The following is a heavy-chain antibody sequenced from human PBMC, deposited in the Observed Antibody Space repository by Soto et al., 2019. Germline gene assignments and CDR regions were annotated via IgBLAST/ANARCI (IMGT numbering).Heavy chain of an antibody. V-gene: IGHV1-18*01. D-gene: IGHD3-3*01. CDR3: ARDRRIWSGYSSSNWFDP. Sequence: GASVKVSCKASGYTFTSYGISWVRQAPGQGLEWMGWISAYNGNTNYAQKLQGRVTMTTDTSTSTAYMELRSLRSDDTAVYYCARDRRIWSGYSSSNWFDPWGQGTLVTVSS. CDR1: GYTFTSYG. CDR2: ISAYNGNT. J-gene: IGHJ5*02.